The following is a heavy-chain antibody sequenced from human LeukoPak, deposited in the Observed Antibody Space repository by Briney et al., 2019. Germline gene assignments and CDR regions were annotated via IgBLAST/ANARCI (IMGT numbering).Heavy chain of an antibody. Sequence: PGGSLRLSCAASGFTFSSYAMSWVRQAPGKGLEWVSAISGSGGSTYYADSVKGRFTISRDNSKNTLYLQMNSLRAEDTAVYYCAKGSGWSCYYYYMDVWGKGTTVTISS. CDR2: ISGSGGST. V-gene: IGHV3-23*01. CDR3: AKGSGWSCYYYYMDV. CDR1: GFTFSSYA. D-gene: IGHD6-19*01. J-gene: IGHJ6*03.